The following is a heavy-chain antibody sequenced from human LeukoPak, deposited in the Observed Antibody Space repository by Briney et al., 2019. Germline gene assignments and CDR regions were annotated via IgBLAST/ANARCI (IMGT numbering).Heavy chain of an antibody. CDR3: EADAYPYDDILTRVSGFDI. Sequence: GASVKVSCQASGFTLTNSSVQWVRQARGQRLEWIGWIVVGSGNTNYVQKFHARVTITRDMATSTAYMYLSSLTSEDTAVYYGEADAYPYDDILTRVSGFDIWGQGTMVTVSS. CDR1: GFTLTNSS. V-gene: IGHV1-58*01. CDR2: IVVGSGNT. D-gene: IGHD3-9*01. J-gene: IGHJ3*02.